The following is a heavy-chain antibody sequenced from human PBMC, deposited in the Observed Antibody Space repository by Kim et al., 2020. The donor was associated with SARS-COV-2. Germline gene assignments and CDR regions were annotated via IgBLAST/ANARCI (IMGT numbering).Heavy chain of an antibody. CDR2: ISYDGSNK. CDR3: AKDLRPVVTPLYYYGMDV. D-gene: IGHD2-21*02. J-gene: IGHJ6*02. V-gene: IGHV3-30*18. CDR1: GFTFSSYG. Sequence: GGSLRLSCAASGFTFSSYGMHWVRQAPGKGLEWVAVISYDGSNKYYADSVKGRFTISRDNSKNTLYLQMNSLRAEDTAVYYCAKDLRPVVTPLYYYGMDVWGQGTTVTVSS.